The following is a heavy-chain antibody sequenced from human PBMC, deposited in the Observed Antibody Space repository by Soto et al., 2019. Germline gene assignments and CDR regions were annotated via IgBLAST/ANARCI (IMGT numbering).Heavy chain of an antibody. J-gene: IGHJ5*02. CDR2: IYQSGST. V-gene: IGHV4-30-2*01. Sequence: QLQLRESGSGLVKPSQPLSLTCDVSGGSISSGGYSWSWIRQPPGKGLAWIAYIYQSGSTYYNPSLESRVTRSVDRSKNQFSLKLSSMTAADTAVYYCARVPYPWGQGTLVTVSS. CDR3: ARVPYP. CDR1: GGSISSGGYS.